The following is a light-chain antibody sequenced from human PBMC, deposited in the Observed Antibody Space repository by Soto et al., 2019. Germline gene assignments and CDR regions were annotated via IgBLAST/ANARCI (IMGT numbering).Light chain of an antibody. V-gene: IGKV3-20*01. CDR2: GAS. Sequence: EIVLTHSPGTLSLSPGERATLSCRASQSVSSSYLAWYQQKPGQAPRLLIYGASSRATGIPDRFSGSGSGTDFTLTISRLEPEDFAVYYCQQYGSSPLTFSQGTKVEIK. J-gene: IGKJ1*01. CDR1: QSVSSSY. CDR3: QQYGSSPLT.